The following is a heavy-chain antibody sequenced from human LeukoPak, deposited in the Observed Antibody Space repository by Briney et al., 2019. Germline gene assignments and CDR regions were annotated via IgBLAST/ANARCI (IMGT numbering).Heavy chain of an antibody. Sequence: GGSLRLSCAGSGFIFNNYAMHWVRQPPGKGLEWVSGISWNSGSIDYADSVKGRFTISRDDAKNSLYLQMNSLRVEDTAFYYCAKDNRRHYTSGPTPDSLHWGQGALVTVSS. CDR1: GFIFNNYA. D-gene: IGHD6-19*01. CDR2: ISWNSGSI. CDR3: AKDNRRHYTSGPTPDSLH. J-gene: IGHJ4*02. V-gene: IGHV3-9*01.